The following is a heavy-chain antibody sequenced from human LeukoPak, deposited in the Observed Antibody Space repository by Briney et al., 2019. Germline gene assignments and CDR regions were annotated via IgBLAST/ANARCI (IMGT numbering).Heavy chain of an antibody. J-gene: IGHJ4*02. V-gene: IGHV3-7*01. CDR1: GFIFTNYW. CDR2: IKEDGSDK. D-gene: IGHD5-18*01. Sequence: AGGSLRLSCAASGFIFTNYWMSWVRQAPGKGLEWVATIKEDGSDKHYVDSARGRFTISRDNAKNTLYLQMNSLRAEDTAVYYCARGYSYGVYWGQGTLVTVSS. CDR3: ARGYSYGVY.